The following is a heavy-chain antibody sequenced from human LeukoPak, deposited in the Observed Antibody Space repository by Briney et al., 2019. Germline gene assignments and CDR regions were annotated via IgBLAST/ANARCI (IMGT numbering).Heavy chain of an antibody. V-gene: IGHV1-69*01. J-gene: IGHJ5*02. CDR2: IIPIFGTA. Sequence: SVKVSCKASGGTFSSYAISWVRQAPGQGLEWMGGIIPIFGTANYAQKFQGRVTITADESTSTAYMELSSLRSEDTAVYYCARVFYDILTGYYNWFDPWGQGTLVTASS. CDR3: ARVFYDILTGYYNWFDP. CDR1: GGTFSSYA. D-gene: IGHD3-9*01.